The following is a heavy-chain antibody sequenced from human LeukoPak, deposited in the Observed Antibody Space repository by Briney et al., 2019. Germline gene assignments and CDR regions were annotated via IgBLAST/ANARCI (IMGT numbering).Heavy chain of an antibody. CDR2: IWYDGSNK. CDR1: GFTFSSYG. CDR3: AKVELAYCGGDCPFDP. V-gene: IGHV3-33*06. D-gene: IGHD2-21*02. J-gene: IGHJ5*02. Sequence: GGSLRLSCAASGFTFSSYGMHWVRQAPGKGLEGVAVIWYDGSNKYYADSVKGRFTISRDNSKNTLYLQMNSLRAEDTAVYYCAKVELAYCGGDCPFDPWGQGTLVTVSS.